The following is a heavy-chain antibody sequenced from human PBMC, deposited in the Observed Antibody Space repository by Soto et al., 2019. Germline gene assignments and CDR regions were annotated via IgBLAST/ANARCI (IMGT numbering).Heavy chain of an antibody. J-gene: IGHJ4*02. CDR2: TWYDGSNK. V-gene: IGHV3-33*01. Sequence: QVQLVESGGGVVQPGRSLRLSCAASGFTFSSYGMHWVRQAPGKGLEWVAVTWYDGSNKYYADSVKGRFTISRDNSKNTLYLQMNSLRAEDTAVYYCASDLGYCSGGSCPRLGIIDYWGQGTPVTVSS. CDR1: GFTFSSYG. CDR3: ASDLGYCSGGSCPRLGIIDY. D-gene: IGHD2-15*01.